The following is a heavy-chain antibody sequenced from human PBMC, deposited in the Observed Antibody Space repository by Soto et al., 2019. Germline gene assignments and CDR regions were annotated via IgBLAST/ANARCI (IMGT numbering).Heavy chain of an antibody. CDR3: AREGRMGTFDY. V-gene: IGHV4-61*01. Sequence: SETLSLTCTVSGGSVSEVSYFWSWVRQPPGKGLEWIGYFYYSGSTKYNPSLKSRVTILEDTSKNQFSLKLNSVTAADTAVYYCAREGRMGTFDYWGQGALVTVSS. CDR2: FYYSGST. J-gene: IGHJ4*02. CDR1: GGSVSEVSYF. D-gene: IGHD1-1*01.